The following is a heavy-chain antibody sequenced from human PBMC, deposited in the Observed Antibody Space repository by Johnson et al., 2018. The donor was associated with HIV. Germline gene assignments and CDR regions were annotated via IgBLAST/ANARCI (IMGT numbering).Heavy chain of an antibody. J-gene: IGHJ3*02. CDR1: GFTFSSYG. Sequence: EQLVESGGGLVQPGRSLRLSCAASGFTFSSYGMHWVRQAPGKGLEWVSGVNSDGSSTSYADSVKGRFTISRDNAKNTLYLQMNSLRAEDTAVYYCARDGVYSSPHDAFDIWGQGTMVTVSS. D-gene: IGHD6-19*01. CDR3: ARDGVYSSPHDAFDI. CDR2: VNSDGSST. V-gene: IGHV3-74*01.